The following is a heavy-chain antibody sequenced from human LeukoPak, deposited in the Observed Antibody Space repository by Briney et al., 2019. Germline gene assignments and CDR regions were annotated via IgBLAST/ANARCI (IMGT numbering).Heavy chain of an antibody. CDR1: GFTFSSYW. J-gene: IGHJ4*02. CDR2: INQDGSEK. D-gene: IGHD6-19*01. V-gene: IGHV3-7*03. CDR3: ARWKAYSSGWYYFDY. Sequence: GGSLRLSCAASGFTFSSYWMSWVRQAPGKGLGWVANINQDGSEKNYVDSVKGRFVISRDNAENSLDLQMNSLRAEDTALYHCARWKAYSSGWYYFDYWGQGTLVTVSS.